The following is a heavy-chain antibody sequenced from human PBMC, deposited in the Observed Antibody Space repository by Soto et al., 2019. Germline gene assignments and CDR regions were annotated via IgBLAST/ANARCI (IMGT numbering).Heavy chain of an antibody. V-gene: IGHV1-46*01. CDR3: ARGGEVGVAGAAAVDM. D-gene: IGHD3-3*01. CDR1: GYTVTTHY. CDR2: INPGSGAA. J-gene: IGHJ3*02. Sequence: QVQLVQSGAEVKKPGASVKISCTASGYTVTTHYMHWVRQAPGRGLEWMGAINPGSGAAKYTQTLEARATMKRDTCTDAVYMEMSALRSEDTAVFYCARGGEVGVAGAAAVDMWGQGTVVTVSS.